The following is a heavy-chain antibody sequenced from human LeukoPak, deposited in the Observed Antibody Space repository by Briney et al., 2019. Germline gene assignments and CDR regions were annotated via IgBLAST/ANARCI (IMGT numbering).Heavy chain of an antibody. Sequence: SVRVSCKASGNSISNYAVSWVRQAPGQGFEWMGGIIPIFGTADYAQKFQGRVTITADQSTSTTYMALSSLKSEDTATYYCTTRACHAGGCSSSFYYYYGLHFWGQGTTVSVSS. CDR2: IIPIFGTA. D-gene: IGHD3-16*01. V-gene: IGHV1-69*13. J-gene: IGHJ6*02. CDR3: TTRACHAGGCSSSFYYYYGLHF. CDR1: GNSISNYA.